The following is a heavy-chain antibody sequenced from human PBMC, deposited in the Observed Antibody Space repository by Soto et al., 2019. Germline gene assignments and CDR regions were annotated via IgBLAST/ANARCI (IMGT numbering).Heavy chain of an antibody. CDR3: ASGLTEVDGSFIRCDP. CDR2: IIPIFGTA. V-gene: IGHV1-69*13. CDR1: GGTFSSYA. J-gene: IGHJ5*02. Sequence: GASVKVSCKASGGTFSSYAISWVRQAPGQGLEWMGGIIPIFGTANYAQKFQGRVTITADESTSTAYMELSSLRSEDTAVYYCASGLTEVDGSFIRCDPWGQGTLVSVSS. D-gene: IGHD6-19*01.